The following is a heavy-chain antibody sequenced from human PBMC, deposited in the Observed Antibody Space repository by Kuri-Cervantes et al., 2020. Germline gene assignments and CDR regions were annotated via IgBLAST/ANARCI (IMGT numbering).Heavy chain of an antibody. CDR1: GYTVTSYG. CDR2: SSAYNGNT. Sequence: AAVTVSCQASGYTVTSYGISWVGQAPGQGREWMGWSSAYNGNTEDAQKLQGRVTMTTDTSPSTTYMELRSLRSDDTAVYYCARGGIMITFGGLLQVYYYGMDVWGQGTTVTVSS. CDR3: ARGGIMITFGGLLQVYYYGMDV. J-gene: IGHJ6*02. D-gene: IGHD3-16*01. V-gene: IGHV1-18*01.